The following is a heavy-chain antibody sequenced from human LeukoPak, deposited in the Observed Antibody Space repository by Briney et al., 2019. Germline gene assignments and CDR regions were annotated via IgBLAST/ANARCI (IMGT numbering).Heavy chain of an antibody. J-gene: IGHJ3*02. CDR3: AKGYYYDSSGDNAFDI. V-gene: IGHV3-9*01. CDR2: ISWNSGSI. CDR1: GFTFDDYA. D-gene: IGHD3-22*01. Sequence: GGSLRLSCAASGFTFDDYAMHWVRQAPGKGLEWVSGISWNSGSIGYADSVKGRFTISRDNAKNSLYLQMNSLRAEDTAVYYCAKGYYYDSSGDNAFDIWGQGTMVTVSS.